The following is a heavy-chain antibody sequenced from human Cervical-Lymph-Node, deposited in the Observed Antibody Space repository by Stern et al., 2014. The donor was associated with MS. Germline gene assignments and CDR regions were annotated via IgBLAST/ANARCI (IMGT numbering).Heavy chain of an antibody. V-gene: IGHV1-69*01. CDR1: GGNFNVYA. CDR2: IIPFIGTA. CDR3: ARDGRRAHHDGLDV. Sequence: VQLVESGAEVKKPGSAVKISCTASGGNFNVYAINWLRQAPGQGLEWMGGIIPFIGTANYAQKFQGSVPITADGSTRTSSMQLSSLRYDDTAVYYCARDGRRAHHDGLDVWGQGTTVTVSS. J-gene: IGHJ6*02.